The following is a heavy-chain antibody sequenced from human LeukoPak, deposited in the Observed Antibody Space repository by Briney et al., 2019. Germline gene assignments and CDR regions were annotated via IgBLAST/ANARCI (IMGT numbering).Heavy chain of an antibody. CDR3: AKDLHSSSWYYYFDY. CDR2: IKTDGSEK. Sequence: GGSLRLSCAASGFIFRSHWMTWVRQAPGQGLEWVANIKTDGSEKFYMDALKGRFTISRDNAKNTLYLQMNSLRAEDTAVYYCAKDLHSSSWYYYFDYWGQGTLVTVSS. V-gene: IGHV3-7*03. CDR1: GFIFRSHW. D-gene: IGHD6-13*01. J-gene: IGHJ4*02.